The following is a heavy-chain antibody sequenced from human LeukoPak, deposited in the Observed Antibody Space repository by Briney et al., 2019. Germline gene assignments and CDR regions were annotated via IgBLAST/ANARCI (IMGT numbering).Heavy chain of an antibody. V-gene: IGHV4-59*01. CDR3: ARVTRGDFDY. CDR2: IYYSGST. J-gene: IGHJ4*02. CDR1: GGSISSYY. Sequence: SETLSLTCTVSGGSISSYYWSWIRQPPGKGLEWIGYIYYSGSTNYNPSLKSRVTISVDTSKNQFSLKLSSVTAADTAVYYCARVTRGDFDYWGQGTLVTVSS.